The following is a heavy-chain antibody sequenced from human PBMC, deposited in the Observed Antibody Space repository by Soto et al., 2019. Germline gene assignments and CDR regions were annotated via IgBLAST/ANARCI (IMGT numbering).Heavy chain of an antibody. V-gene: IGHV1-46*01. CDR1: GYTFTSYY. J-gene: IGHJ5*02. D-gene: IGHD3-10*01. Sequence: ASVKVSCKASGYTFTSYYMHWVRQAPGQGLEWMGIINPSGGSTSYAQKFQGRVTMTEDTSTDTAYMELSSLRSEDTAVYYCATGYHYYGSGSSNNWFDPWGQGTLVTVSS. CDR3: ATGYHYYGSGSSNNWFDP. CDR2: INPSGGST.